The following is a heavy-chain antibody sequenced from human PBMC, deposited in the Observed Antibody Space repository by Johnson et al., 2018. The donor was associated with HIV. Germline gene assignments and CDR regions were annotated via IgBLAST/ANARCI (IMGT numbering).Heavy chain of an antibody. V-gene: IGHV3-9*01. Sequence: VQLVESGGGLVQPGGSLRLSCAASGFTFDDYAMHWVRQAPGKGLEWVSGISWNSGSIGYADSVKGRFTISRADAKNSLYLQMNSLRAEDTAVYYCARDGGAVEMATRIIGGAFDIWGQGTMVTVSS. CDR3: ARDGGAVEMATRIIGGAFDI. D-gene: IGHD5-24*01. CDR1: GFTFDDYA. CDR2: ISWNSGSI. J-gene: IGHJ3*02.